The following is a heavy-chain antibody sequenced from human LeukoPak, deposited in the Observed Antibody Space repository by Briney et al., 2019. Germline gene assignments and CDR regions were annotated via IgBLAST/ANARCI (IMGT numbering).Heavy chain of an antibody. CDR1: GGSISSYY. CDR3: ARAYFSGAYYYYMDV. CDR2: IYYSGST. J-gene: IGHJ6*03. Sequence: SETLSLTCTVSGGSISSYYWSWIRQPPGKGLEWIGYIYYSGSTNYNPSLKSRVTISVDTSKNQFSLKLSSVTAADTAVYHCARAYFSGAYYYYMDVWGKGTTVTVSS. D-gene: IGHD3-10*01. V-gene: IGHV4-59*01.